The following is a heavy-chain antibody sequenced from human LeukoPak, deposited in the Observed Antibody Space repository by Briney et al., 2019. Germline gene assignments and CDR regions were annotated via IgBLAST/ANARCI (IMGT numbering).Heavy chain of an antibody. CDR2: MNPNSGNT. V-gene: IGHV1-8*03. D-gene: IGHD1-7*01. CDR3: ARGFLHFVYNWNLHAFDI. Sequence: GASVKVSCKASGYTFTSYDINWVRQATGQGLEWMGWMNPNSGNTGYAQKFQGRVTITRNTSISTAYMELSSLRSEDTAVYYCARGFLHFVYNWNLHAFDIWGQGTMVTVSS. CDR1: GYTFTSYD. J-gene: IGHJ3*02.